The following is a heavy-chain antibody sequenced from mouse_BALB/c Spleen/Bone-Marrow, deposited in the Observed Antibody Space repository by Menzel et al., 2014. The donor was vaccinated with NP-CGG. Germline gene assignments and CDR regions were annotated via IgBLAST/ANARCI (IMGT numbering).Heavy chain of an antibody. CDR3: ARDQEDYDYDFYAIDY. Sequence: VQLQQSGPGLVAPSQSLSITCTVSGFSLTSYGVHWVRQPPGKGLEWLGVIWAGGSTNYNSALMSRLSISKDNSKSQVFLKMNSLQTDDTAMYYCARDQEDYDYDFYAIDYWGQGTSVTVSS. CDR1: GFSLTSYG. V-gene: IGHV2-9*02. CDR2: IWAGGST. D-gene: IGHD2-4*01. J-gene: IGHJ4*01.